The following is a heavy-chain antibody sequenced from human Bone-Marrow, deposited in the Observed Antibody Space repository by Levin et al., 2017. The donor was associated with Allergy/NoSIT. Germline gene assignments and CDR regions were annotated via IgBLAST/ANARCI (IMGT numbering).Heavy chain of an antibody. CDR2: IYPGDSDT. D-gene: IGHD3-3*01. J-gene: IGHJ5*02. CDR1: GYSFSNHW. V-gene: IGHV5-51*01. CDR3: AKGPRYYDFWSNTGGFDP. Sequence: LGESLKISCKGSGYSFSNHWIGWVRQMPGKGLEWMGVIYPGDSDTRYSPSFQGQVTISADRSNTIAYLQWSSLQATDTAMYFCAKGPRYYDFWSNTGGFDPWGQGTLVTVSS.